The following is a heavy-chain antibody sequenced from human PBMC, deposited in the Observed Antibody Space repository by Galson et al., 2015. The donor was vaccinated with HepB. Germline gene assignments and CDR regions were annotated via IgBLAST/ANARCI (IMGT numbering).Heavy chain of an antibody. J-gene: IGHJ4*02. CDR3: ARALGTVTSETSDY. CDR2: IKNDGSEK. V-gene: IGHV3-7*04. Sequence: SLRLSCAASGFTFSNYWMSWVRQAPGKGLEWVANIKNDGSEKYYVDSVKGRFTISRDNAKNSLYLQMNSLRAEDTAVYYCARALGTVTSETSDYWGQGTLVTVSS. D-gene: IGHD4-17*01. CDR1: GFTFSNYW.